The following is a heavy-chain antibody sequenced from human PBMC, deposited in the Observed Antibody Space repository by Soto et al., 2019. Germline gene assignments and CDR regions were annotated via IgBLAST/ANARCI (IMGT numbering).Heavy chain of an antibody. CDR3: AREDLGVVPTIDQGNYYYYSMDV. D-gene: IGHD2-2*01. V-gene: IGHV3-66*01. CDR2: IYSGGTT. J-gene: IGHJ6*03. Sequence: GVSLRLSCAASGFTVSSNYMSWVRQAPGKGLEWVSVIYSGGTTYYADSVKGRFTISRDNSKNTLYLQRNSLRAEDTAVYYCAREDLGVVPTIDQGNYYYYSMDVWGKGTTVTVSS. CDR1: GFTVSSNY.